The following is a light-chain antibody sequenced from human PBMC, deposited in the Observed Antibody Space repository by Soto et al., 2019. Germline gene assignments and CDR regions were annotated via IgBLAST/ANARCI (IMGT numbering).Light chain of an antibody. CDR3: QQYGSSPALT. CDR1: QSDSSSY. V-gene: IGKV3-20*01. J-gene: IGKJ4*01. CDR2: GAS. Sequence: EIVLTQSPGPLSLSPGERATLSCRASQSDSSSYLAWYQQKHGQTPRLLIYGASSRATGIPDSFSGSGSGTDFTLPITRLEPEDCAVYYCQQYGSSPALTFGGGTKVEIK.